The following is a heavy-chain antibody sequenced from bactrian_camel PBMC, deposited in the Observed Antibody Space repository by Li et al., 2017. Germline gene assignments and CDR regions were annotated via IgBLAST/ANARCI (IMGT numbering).Heavy chain of an antibody. CDR2: IATGSGNT. V-gene: IGHV3S1*01. CDR1: GYTYNRNC. J-gene: IGHJ4*01. Sequence: VQLVESGGGPVQAGGSLRLSCAASGYTYNRNCMAWFRQAPGKEHEGVARIATGSGNTYYADSVKGRFTISRDNAKNTVYLQMNSLKSEDTALYYCATDSGSWFQVGGYNYWGQGTQVTVS. CDR3: ATDSGSWFQVGGYNY. D-gene: IGHD2*01.